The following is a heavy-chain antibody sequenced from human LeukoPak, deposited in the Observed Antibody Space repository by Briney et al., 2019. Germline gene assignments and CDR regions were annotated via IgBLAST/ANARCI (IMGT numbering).Heavy chain of an antibody. CDR1: GGTFSSYA. CDR2: IIPIFGTA. V-gene: IGHV1-69*13. D-gene: IGHD6-6*01. CDR3: AREVAARGSYFDY. J-gene: IGHJ4*02. Sequence: ASVKVSCKASGGTFSSYAISWVRQAPGQGLEWMGGIIPIFGTANYAQKFQGRVTITADESTSTAYMELSSLRSEDTAVYYCAREVAARGSYFDYWGQGTLVTVSS.